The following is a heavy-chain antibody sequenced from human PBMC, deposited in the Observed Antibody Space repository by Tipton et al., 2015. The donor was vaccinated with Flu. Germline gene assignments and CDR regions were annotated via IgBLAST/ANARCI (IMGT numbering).Heavy chain of an antibody. J-gene: IGHJ3*02. CDR2: IYYSGST. D-gene: IGHD3-10*01. Sequence: LRLSCTVSGGSVSSGSYYWSWIRQPPGKGLEWIGYIYYSGSTNYNPSLKSRVTISVDTSKNQFSLKLSSVTAADTAVYYCARGEVLLWFGESPNDSFDIWGQGTMVTVSS. CDR1: GGSVSSGSYY. V-gene: IGHV4-61*01. CDR3: ARGEVLLWFGESPNDSFDI.